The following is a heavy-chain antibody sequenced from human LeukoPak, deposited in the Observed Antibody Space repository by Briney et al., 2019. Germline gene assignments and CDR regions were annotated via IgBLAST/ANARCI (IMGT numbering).Heavy chain of an antibody. CDR1: GFTFDDYG. CDR2: ISSSSTYI. D-gene: IGHD6-19*01. J-gene: IGHJ4*02. Sequence: PGGSLRLSCAASGFTFDDYGMNWVRQAPGKGLEWVSSISSSSTYIYYADSVRGRFTISRDNAKNSLYLQMNSLRAEDTAVYYCAKDPDSSGWYRSSDYWGQGTLVTVSS. V-gene: IGHV3-21*04. CDR3: AKDPDSSGWYRSSDY.